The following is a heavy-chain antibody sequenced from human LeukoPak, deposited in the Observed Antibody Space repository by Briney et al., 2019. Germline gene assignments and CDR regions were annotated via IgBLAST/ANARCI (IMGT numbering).Heavy chain of an antibody. Sequence: PGGSLRLSCAASGFTVSGNYMNWVRQAPGKGLEWVSVIYSGGSTYYADSVKGRFTISRDNSKNTLYLQMNSLRAEDTAVYYCARGPSKRYFDYWGQGTLVTVSS. CDR3: ARGPSKRYFDY. CDR1: GFTVSGNY. CDR2: IYSGGST. V-gene: IGHV3-66*01. D-gene: IGHD4-11*01. J-gene: IGHJ4*02.